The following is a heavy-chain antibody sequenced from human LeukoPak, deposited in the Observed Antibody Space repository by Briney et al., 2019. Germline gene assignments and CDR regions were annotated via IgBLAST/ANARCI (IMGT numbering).Heavy chain of an antibody. V-gene: IGHV4-39*01. D-gene: IGHD3-3*01. J-gene: IGHJ4*02. CDR2: IYYSGTT. Sequence: SETLSLTCTASGGSISSSSYSWGWIRQPPGKGLEWIGSIYYSGTTYYNPSLKSRVTISVDTSKIQFSLKLSSVAATDTAVYFCARLRFDFWSGYTHPYFDYWGQGTLVTVSS. CDR1: GGSISSSSYS. CDR3: ARLRFDFWSGYTHPYFDY.